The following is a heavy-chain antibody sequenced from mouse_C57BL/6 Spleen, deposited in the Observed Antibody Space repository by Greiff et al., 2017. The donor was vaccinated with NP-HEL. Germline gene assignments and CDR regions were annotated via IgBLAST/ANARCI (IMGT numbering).Heavy chain of an antibody. J-gene: IGHJ1*03. V-gene: IGHV1-26*01. CDR1: GYTFTDYY. Sequence: EVQLQQSGPELVKPGASVKISCKASGYTFTDYYMNWVKQSHGKSLEWIGDINPNNGGTSYNQKFKGKATLTVDKSSSTAYMELRSLTSEDSAVYYCARITTVVAENWYFDVWGTGTTVTVSS. CDR2: INPNNGGT. CDR3: ARITTVVAENWYFDV. D-gene: IGHD1-1*01.